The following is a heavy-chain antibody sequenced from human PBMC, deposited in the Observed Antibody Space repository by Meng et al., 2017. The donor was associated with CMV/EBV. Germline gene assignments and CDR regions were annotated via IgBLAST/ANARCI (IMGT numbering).Heavy chain of an antibody. Sequence: QLQLVHAGADWKKSGASVKVSCKASGYTFTGNYMHWVRQAPGQGLEWMGWINPNSGGTNYAQKFQGRVTMTRDTSISTAYMELSRLRSDDTAVYYCARGPLGEYSSYDAPWGQGTLVTVSS. V-gene: IGHV1-2*02. CDR2: INPNSGGT. D-gene: IGHD5-12*01. CDR3: ARGPLGEYSSYDAP. CDR1: GYTFTGNY. J-gene: IGHJ5*02.